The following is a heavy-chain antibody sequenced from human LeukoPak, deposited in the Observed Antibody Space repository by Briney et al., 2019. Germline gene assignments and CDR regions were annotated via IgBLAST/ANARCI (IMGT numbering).Heavy chain of an antibody. CDR3: ARGYSSSWYYLPFDY. D-gene: IGHD6-13*01. Sequence: RSSETLSLTCAVYGGSFSGYYWSWIRQPPGKGLEWIGEINHSGSTNYNPSLKSRVTISVDTSKNQFSLKLSSVTAADTAVYYCARGYSSSWYYLPFDYWGQGTLVTVSS. V-gene: IGHV4-34*01. CDR2: INHSGST. CDR1: GGSFSGYY. J-gene: IGHJ4*02.